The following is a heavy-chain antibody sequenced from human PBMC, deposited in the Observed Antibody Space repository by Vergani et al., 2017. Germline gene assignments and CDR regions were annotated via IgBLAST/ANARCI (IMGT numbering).Heavy chain of an antibody. Sequence: QVQLVESGGGVVQPGRSLRLSCAASGFTFSTYAIHWVRQAPGKGLEWVTVISYDGYNKYYADSVKGRFTIASDNSKNSLYLQMNSLRAEDTAVYYCARDADNSGSYLGPGFDYWGQGTLVTVSS. CDR1: GFTFSTYA. D-gene: IGHD1-26*01. J-gene: IGHJ4*02. V-gene: IGHV3-30*01. CDR3: ARDADNSGSYLGPGFDY. CDR2: ISYDGYNK.